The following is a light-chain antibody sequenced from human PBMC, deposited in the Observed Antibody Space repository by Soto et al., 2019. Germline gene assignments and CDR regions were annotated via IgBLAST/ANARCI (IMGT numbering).Light chain of an antibody. CDR2: EVT. V-gene: IGLV2-14*01. CDR3: CSYTRSNTLVV. CDR1: SNDVGGYDY. J-gene: IGLJ1*01. Sequence: QSALTPPASVSGSPGQSITISCTGSSNDVGGYDYVSWCQHHPGKAPRLLIYEVTHRPSGVSNRFSGSKSGNTASLTISGLLAEDEADYYCCSYTRSNTLVVFGSGTKLTVL.